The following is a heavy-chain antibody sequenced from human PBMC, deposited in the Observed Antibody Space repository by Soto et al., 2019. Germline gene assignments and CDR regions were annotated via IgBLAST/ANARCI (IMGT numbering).Heavy chain of an antibody. Sequence: ASVKVSCKASGYTFTGYYMHWVRQAPGQELEWMGWINPNSGGTNYAQKFQGWVTMTRDTSISTAYMELSRLRSDDTAVYYCARETLYYYDSSGYYLFDYWGQGTLVTVSS. CDR3: ARETLYYYDSSGYYLFDY. D-gene: IGHD3-22*01. J-gene: IGHJ4*02. CDR2: INPNSGGT. V-gene: IGHV1-2*04. CDR1: GYTFTGYY.